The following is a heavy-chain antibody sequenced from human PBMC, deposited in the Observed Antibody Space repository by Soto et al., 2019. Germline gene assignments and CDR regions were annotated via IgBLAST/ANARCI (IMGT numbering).Heavy chain of an antibody. D-gene: IGHD6-13*01. CDR1: GGSISSYY. J-gene: IGHJ5*02. CDR2: IYYSGST. Sequence: SETLSLTCTVSGGSISSYYWSWIRQPPGKGLAWIGYIYYSGSTNYNPSLKSRVTISVDTSKNQFSLKLSSVTAADTAVYYCARVKVEAWGIAALNWFDPWGQGTLGTVSS. CDR3: ARVKVEAWGIAALNWFDP. V-gene: IGHV4-59*01.